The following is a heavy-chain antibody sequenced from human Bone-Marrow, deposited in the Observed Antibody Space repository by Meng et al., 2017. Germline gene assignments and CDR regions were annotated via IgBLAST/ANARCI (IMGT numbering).Heavy chain of an antibody. CDR3: ASAAWSNYYYYYGMDV. D-gene: IGHD3-3*01. J-gene: IGHJ6*02. Sequence: SVKVSCKASGGTFSSYAISWVRQAPGQGLEWMGGIIPIFGTANYAQKFQGRVTITTDASTSTAYMELSSMRSEDTAVYYCASAAWSNYYYYYGMDVWGQGTTVTVSS. CDR1: GGTFSSYA. CDR2: IIPIFGTA. V-gene: IGHV1-69*05.